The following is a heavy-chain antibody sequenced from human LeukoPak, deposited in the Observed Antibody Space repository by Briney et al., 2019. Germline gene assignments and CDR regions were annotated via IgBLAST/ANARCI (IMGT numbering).Heavy chain of an antibody. CDR3: ARDLGYCTNGVCHTRFDY. D-gene: IGHD2-8*01. V-gene: IGHV3-7*03. J-gene: IGHJ4*02. CDR2: MNQDGSDK. CDR1: GFFFSDSW. Sequence: PAGGSLRLSCAVSGFFFSDSWMSWVRQAPGRGLEWVANMNQDGSDKYYVSSVRGRFTISRDSAEDSLYLQMNSLKAGDTAVYYCARDLGYCTNGVCHTRFDYWGQGTLVAVSS.